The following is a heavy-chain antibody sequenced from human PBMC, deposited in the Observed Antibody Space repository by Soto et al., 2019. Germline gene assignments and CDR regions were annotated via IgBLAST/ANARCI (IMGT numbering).Heavy chain of an antibody. J-gene: IGHJ5*02. CDR1: RGSFNSGGYY. CDR3: ARGRTYYAP. D-gene: IGHD3-10*01. CDR2: IFYSGIN. V-gene: IGHV4-31*03. Sequence: QVQLQESGPGLVKPSQTLSLTCTVSRGSFNSGGYYWSWIRHHPGKGLEWIGSIFYSGINHYNPSLKSRCSMSVDTSKRQFSLKLRFATAADTALYYCARGRTYYAPWGQGTLVTASS.